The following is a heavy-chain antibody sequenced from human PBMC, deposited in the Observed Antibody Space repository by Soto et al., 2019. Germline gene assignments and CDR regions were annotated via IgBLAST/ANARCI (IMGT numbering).Heavy chain of an antibody. CDR2: IWYDGGNK. CDR3: ARDGDVNTGFGKDY. Sequence: GESLKISCSASGFTFSDYGMHLVLQAPGKGLEWVAFIWYDGGNKFYAESVKGRFTISRDNSKNTLYLQMNSLRAEDTAVYYCARDGDVNTGFGKDYWGQGTLVTVSS. V-gene: IGHV3-33*01. J-gene: IGHJ4*02. CDR1: GFTFSDYG. D-gene: IGHD3-16*01.